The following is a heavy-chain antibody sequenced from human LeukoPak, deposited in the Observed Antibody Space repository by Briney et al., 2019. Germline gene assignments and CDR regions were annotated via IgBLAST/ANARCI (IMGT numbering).Heavy chain of an antibody. D-gene: IGHD6-19*01. CDR1: GYTFTSYG. V-gene: IGHV1-18*01. CDR2: ISAYNGNT. CDR3: ARDLSVAGPFDY. Sequence: ASVKVSCKASGYTFTSYGISWVRQAPGQGLEWMGWISAYNGNTNYAQKLQGRVTMTTDTSTSTAYMELRSLRSDDAAVYYCARDLSVAGPFDYWGQGTLVTVSS. J-gene: IGHJ4*02.